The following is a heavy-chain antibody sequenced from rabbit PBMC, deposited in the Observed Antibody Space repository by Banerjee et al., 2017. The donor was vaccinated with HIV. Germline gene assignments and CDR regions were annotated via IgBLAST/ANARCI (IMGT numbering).Heavy chain of an antibody. J-gene: IGHJ4*01. CDR1: GFSFSNKAV. V-gene: IGHV1S45*01. Sequence: EQLVESGGGLVQPEGSLTLTCTASGFSFSNKAVMCWVRQAPGKGLECIACIYGGVIDSTYYATWAKGRFTISKTSSTTVTLQMTSLTAADTATYFCARGSATMTMVITGFYFNLWGQGTLVTVS. CDR3: ARGSATMTMVITGFYFNL. D-gene: IGHD2-1*01. CDR2: IYGGVIDST.